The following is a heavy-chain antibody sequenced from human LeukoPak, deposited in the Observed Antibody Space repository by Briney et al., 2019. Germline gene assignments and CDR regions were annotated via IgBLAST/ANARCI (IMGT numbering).Heavy chain of an antibody. CDR1: GYTFTSYD. J-gene: IGHJ3*02. V-gene: IGHV1-8*01. D-gene: IGHD3-10*01. Sequence: ASVKVSCKASGYTFTSYDINWVRQATGQGLGWMGWMSPNNGNTGYAQKFQGRVTMTRNTSIRTAYMELSSLRSEDTAVYYCARQAGSSDAFDIWGQGTMVTVSS. CDR3: ARQAGSSDAFDI. CDR2: MSPNNGNT.